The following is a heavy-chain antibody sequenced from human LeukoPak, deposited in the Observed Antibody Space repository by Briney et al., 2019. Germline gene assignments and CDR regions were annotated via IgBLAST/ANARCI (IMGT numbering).Heavy chain of an antibody. Sequence: GGSLRLSCAASGFTVSSNDMSWVRQAPGKGLEWVSVIYSGGRTFYADSVKGRLTISRDNSKNTLYLQMNSLRAEDTAIYYCAREGPRGNSQFDYWGQGTLVTVSS. CDR3: AREGPRGNSQFDY. CDR2: IYSGGRT. D-gene: IGHD2/OR15-2a*01. CDR1: GFTVSSND. J-gene: IGHJ4*02. V-gene: IGHV3-53*01.